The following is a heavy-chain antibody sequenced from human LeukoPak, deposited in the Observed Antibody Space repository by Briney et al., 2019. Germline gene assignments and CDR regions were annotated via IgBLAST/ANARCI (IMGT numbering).Heavy chain of an antibody. V-gene: IGHV3-9*03. Sequence: GRSLRLSCAASGFNFNDYAMHWARQAPGKGLEWVSGISWNSGTVAYADSVKGRFTISRDNSKKSLYLQMNSLRAEDMALYYCAKASADWYFDLWGRGTLVTVSS. CDR2: ISWNSGTV. CDR1: GFNFNDYA. CDR3: AKASADWYFDL. J-gene: IGHJ2*01. D-gene: IGHD2-2*01.